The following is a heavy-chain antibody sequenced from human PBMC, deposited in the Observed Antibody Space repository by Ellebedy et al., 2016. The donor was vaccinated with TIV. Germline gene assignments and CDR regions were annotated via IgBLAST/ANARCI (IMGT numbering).Heavy chain of an antibody. Sequence: GESLKISCAASGFTFSTYGMSWVRQAPGKGLEWVAVISYDGSNKYYADSVKGRFTISRDNSKNTLYLQMNSLRAEDTAVYYCAKDLRSGYDRKVYYFDYWGQGTLVTVSS. J-gene: IGHJ4*02. CDR3: AKDLRSGYDRKVYYFDY. D-gene: IGHD5-12*01. CDR2: ISYDGSNK. CDR1: GFTFSTYG. V-gene: IGHV3-30*18.